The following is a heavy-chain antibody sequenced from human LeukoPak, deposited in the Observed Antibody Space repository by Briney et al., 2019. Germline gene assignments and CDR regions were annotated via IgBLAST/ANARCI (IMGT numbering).Heavy chain of an antibody. V-gene: IGHV3-49*04. Sequence: GGSLRLSCTASGFTFGDYAMSWVRQAPGKGLEWVGFIRSEAYGGTTEYAASVKGRFTISRDDSKSIAYLQMNSLKTEDTAVHYCTRDSRSRARGYFDYWGQGTLVTVSS. D-gene: IGHD3-10*01. CDR1: GFTFGDYA. CDR3: TRDSRSRARGYFDY. J-gene: IGHJ4*02. CDR2: IRSEAYGGTT.